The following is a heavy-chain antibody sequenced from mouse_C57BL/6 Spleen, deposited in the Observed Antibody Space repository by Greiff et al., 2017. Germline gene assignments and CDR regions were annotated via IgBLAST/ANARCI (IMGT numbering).Heavy chain of an antibody. Sequence: EVKLVESGGGLVKPGGSLKLSCAASGFTFSDYGMHWVRQAPEKGLEWVAYISSGSSTIYYADTVKGRFTISRDNAKNTLFLQMTSLRSEDMAMYYCARRDDYYAMDYWGQGTSVTVSS. CDR2: ISSGSSTI. CDR1: GFTFSDYG. J-gene: IGHJ4*01. CDR3: ARRDDYYAMDY. V-gene: IGHV5-17*01.